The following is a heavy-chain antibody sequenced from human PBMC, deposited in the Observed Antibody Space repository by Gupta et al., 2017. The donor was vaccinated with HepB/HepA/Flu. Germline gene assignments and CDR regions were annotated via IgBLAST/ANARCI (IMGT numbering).Heavy chain of an antibody. V-gene: IGHV4-34*01. D-gene: IGHD4-17*01. CDR2: INHSGST. CDR3: ARGVYGDYGMDV. Sequence: QVQLQQWGAGLLKPSETLSLTCAVYGGSFSDYYWSWIRQPPGKGLEWIGEINHSGSTNYNPSLKSRVTISVDTSKNQFSLKLRSVTAADTAVYYCARGVYGDYGMDVWGQGTTVTVSS. CDR1: GGSFSDYY. J-gene: IGHJ6*02.